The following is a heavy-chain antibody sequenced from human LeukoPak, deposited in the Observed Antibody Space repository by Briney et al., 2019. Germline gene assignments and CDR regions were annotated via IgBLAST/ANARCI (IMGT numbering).Heavy chain of an antibody. CDR2: SSSSDDGK. Sequence: GGSLRLSCTASGLSLNNYAMSWVRQVPGKRLEWVSASSSSDDGKWYAESVRGRFTISRDTSKNTVYLQMNSLRVEDAGVYYCAKAPVTSCRGAFCYPFDYWGHGTLVTVSS. CDR3: AKAPVTSCRGAFCYPFDY. V-gene: IGHV3-23*01. D-gene: IGHD2-21*01. CDR1: GLSLNNYA. J-gene: IGHJ4*01.